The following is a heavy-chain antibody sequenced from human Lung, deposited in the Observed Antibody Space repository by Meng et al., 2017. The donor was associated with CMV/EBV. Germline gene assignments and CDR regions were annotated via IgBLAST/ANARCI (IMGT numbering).Heavy chain of an antibody. Sequence: GGSLRLSCKASGYTFSSHYMHWVRQAPGQGLEWMGIINPSGGSTSYAQKFQGRVTMTRDTSTTTVYMELSSLRSEDTAVYYCARGRLPQYYSGDYFAYWGPGTXVPVSS. V-gene: IGHV1-46*01. J-gene: IGHJ4*02. CDR2: INPSGGST. D-gene: IGHD3-16*01. CDR3: ARGRLPQYYSGDYFAY. CDR1: GYTFSSHY.